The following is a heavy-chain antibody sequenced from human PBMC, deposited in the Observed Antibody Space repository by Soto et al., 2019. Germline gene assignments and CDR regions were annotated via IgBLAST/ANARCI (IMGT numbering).Heavy chain of an antibody. CDR3: ARHRGRYNWNLKNRKLNTYFDY. D-gene: IGHD1-7*01. J-gene: IGHJ4*02. CDR2: IYYSGST. Sequence: SETLSLTCTVSGGSISSYYWSWIRQPPGKGLEWIGYIYYSGSTNYNPSLKSRVTISVDTSKNQFSLKLSSVTAADTAVYYCARHRGRYNWNLKNRKLNTYFDYWGQGTLVTVSS. V-gene: IGHV4-59*08. CDR1: GGSISSYY.